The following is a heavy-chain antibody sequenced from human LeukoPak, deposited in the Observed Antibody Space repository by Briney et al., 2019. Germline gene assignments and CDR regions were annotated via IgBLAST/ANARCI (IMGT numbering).Heavy chain of an antibody. J-gene: IGHJ5*02. CDR2: ISHDGSNK. Sequence: GGSLRLSCAASGFPFSDYGMYWVRQAPGKGLEWLAVISHDGSNKHYADSVKGRITISRDNSMNTLYLQMNSLTAEDTAVYYCARELLYYGSGSYNWFDPWGQGTLVTVSS. CDR1: GFPFSDYG. CDR3: ARELLYYGSGSYNWFDP. V-gene: IGHV3-30*03. D-gene: IGHD3-10*01.